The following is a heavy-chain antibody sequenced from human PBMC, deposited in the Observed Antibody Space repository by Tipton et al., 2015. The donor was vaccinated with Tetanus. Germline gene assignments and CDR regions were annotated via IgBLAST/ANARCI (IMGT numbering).Heavy chain of an antibody. J-gene: IGHJ4*02. V-gene: IGHV4-31*03. CDR3: VRELPYYFDY. CDR1: GGSISSGGYY. CDR2: IYYSGST. Sequence: TLSLTCTVSGGSISSGGYYWSWIRQHPGKGLEWIGYIYYSGSTYYNPSLKSRVTISVDTSKNQFSLKLSSVTAADTAVYFCVRELPYYFDYWGQGTLVTVSS. D-gene: IGHD1-26*01.